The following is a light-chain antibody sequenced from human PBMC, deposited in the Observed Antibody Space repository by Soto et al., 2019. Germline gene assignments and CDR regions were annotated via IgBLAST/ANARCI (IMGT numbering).Light chain of an antibody. Sequence: QSALTQPPSVSAAPGQKVTISCSGSSSNIGNNYVSWYQQLPGTAPKLLIYDNNKRPSGIPDRFSGSKSGTSATLGITGLQTGDEADYYCGTRKVFGGGTKLTVL. CDR2: DNN. CDR3: GTRKV. CDR1: SSNIGNNY. J-gene: IGLJ2*01. V-gene: IGLV1-51*01.